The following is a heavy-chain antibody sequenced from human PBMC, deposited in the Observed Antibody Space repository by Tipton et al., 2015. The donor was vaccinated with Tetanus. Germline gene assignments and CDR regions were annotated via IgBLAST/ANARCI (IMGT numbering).Heavy chain of an antibody. CDR1: GVSIRNGGYS. V-gene: IGHV4-30-2*01. J-gene: IGHJ4*02. CDR3: ARAVRFYYDSSTYYQYYFDS. CDR2: TYHTGGT. Sequence: TLSLTCTVSGVSIRNGGYSWNWIRQPAGKGLEWLGYTYHTGGTYYNPSLKGRVTISVDRSSDQFSLKLTSVTAADTAVYYCARAVRFYYDSSTYYQYYFDSWGQGTLVTVSS. D-gene: IGHD3-22*01.